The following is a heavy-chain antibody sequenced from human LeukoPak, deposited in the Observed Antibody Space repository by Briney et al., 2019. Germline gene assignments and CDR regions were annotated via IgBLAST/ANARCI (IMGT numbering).Heavy chain of an antibody. V-gene: IGHV4-59*01. Sequence: PSETLSLTCTVTARFICSNYWIAIRQPPGKGLEWIGYMYYSGSTNYNPLLKSRGTISVDTSKNQFSLRLSAVTAADTSVYYRGSAPTVSSFYYGSGSNYLLFDHWGQGTLVTVSS. J-gene: IGHJ4*02. CDR2: MYYSGST. CDR1: ARFICSNY. D-gene: IGHD3-10*01. CDR3: GSAPTVSSFYYGSGSNYLLFDH.